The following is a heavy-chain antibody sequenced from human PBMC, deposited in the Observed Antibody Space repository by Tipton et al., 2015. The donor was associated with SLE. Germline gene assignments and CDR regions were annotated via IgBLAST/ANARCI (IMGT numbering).Heavy chain of an antibody. Sequence: SLRLSCEASGFTFSNYWMKWVRQAPGKGLEWVASIKQDGSGKYYVDSVKGRFTISRDNANNSLFLQMNSLRAEDTAVYYCARDEYSSSWGDYYYYMDVGGTGTTVTVSS. CDR1: GFTFSNYW. D-gene: IGHD6-13*01. J-gene: IGHJ6*03. CDR3: ARDEYSSSWGDYYYYMDV. V-gene: IGHV3-7*01. CDR2: IKQDGSGK.